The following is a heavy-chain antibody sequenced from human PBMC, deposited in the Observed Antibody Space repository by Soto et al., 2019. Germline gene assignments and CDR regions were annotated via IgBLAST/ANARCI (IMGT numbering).Heavy chain of an antibody. CDR3: ARDGSGSPSHMDV. Sequence: GGSLRLSCAASGFRFDDYAMSWVRQVPGKGLEWVSGINWNGGSTSYADSVKGRFTISRDNAKNSLYLQMNSLRVEDTAFYYCARDGSGSPSHMDVWGQGTTVTVSS. J-gene: IGHJ6*02. CDR1: GFRFDDYA. CDR2: INWNGGST. V-gene: IGHV3-20*04. D-gene: IGHD3-10*01.